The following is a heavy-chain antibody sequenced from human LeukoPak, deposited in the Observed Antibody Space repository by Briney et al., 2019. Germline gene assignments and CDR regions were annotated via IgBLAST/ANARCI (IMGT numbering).Heavy chain of an antibody. CDR1: GGSISTHY. Sequence: SETLSLTCTVSGGSISTHYWSWIRHPPGMGLEWIGYVRDTGTTTDNPSLSSRVTLSADTSKNQLSLRLSSVTAADTAVYYCATIKRGSIYGYFDFWGQGILVTVSS. V-gene: IGHV4-59*11. D-gene: IGHD5-18*01. J-gene: IGHJ4*02. CDR3: ATIKRGSIYGYFDF. CDR2: VRDTGTT.